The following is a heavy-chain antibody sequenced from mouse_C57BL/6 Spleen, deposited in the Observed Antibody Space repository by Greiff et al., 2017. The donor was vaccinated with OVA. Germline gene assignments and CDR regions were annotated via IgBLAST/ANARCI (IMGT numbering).Heavy chain of an antibody. CDR1: GFNFKDDY. V-gene: IGHV14-4*01. D-gene: IGHD1-1*02. CDR3: TTPLGGDNYVVAY. CDR2: IDPENGDT. Sequence: VQLQQSGAELVRPGASVKLSCTASGFNFKDDYMHWVKQRPEQGLEWIGWIDPENGDTEYASKFQGKATITADTSSNTASLQLSSLTSEETAVYYCTTPLGGDNYVVAYWGQGTLVTVSA. J-gene: IGHJ3*01.